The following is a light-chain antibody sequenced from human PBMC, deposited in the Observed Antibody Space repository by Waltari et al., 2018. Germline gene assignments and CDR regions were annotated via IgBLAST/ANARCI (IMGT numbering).Light chain of an antibody. V-gene: IGKV3-15*01. J-gene: IGKJ1*01. Sequence: EIVMTQSPATLSVFPGERATLSCRASQSIRSNLAWYQHKPGQAPRLLIYVASTRATGIPARFSGSGSGTEFTLTISSLQSEDFAVYFCQQYDNWLGTCGQGTKVEIK. CDR2: VAS. CDR3: QQYDNWLGT. CDR1: QSIRSN.